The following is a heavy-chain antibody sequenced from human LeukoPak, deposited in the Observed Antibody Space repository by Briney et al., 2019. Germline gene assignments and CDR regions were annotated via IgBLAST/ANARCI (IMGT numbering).Heavy chain of an antibody. CDR1: GFTFSSYG. D-gene: IGHD2-15*01. CDR3: AKDQGRSCSAIDY. V-gene: IGHV3-23*01. Sequence: GGSLRLSCAASGFTFSSYGMSWVRQAPGKGLEWVSAISGSGGSTYYADSVKGRFTISRDNSKNTLYLQMNSLRAEDTAVYYCAKDQGRSCSAIDYWGQGTLVTVSS. CDR2: ISGSGGST. J-gene: IGHJ4*02.